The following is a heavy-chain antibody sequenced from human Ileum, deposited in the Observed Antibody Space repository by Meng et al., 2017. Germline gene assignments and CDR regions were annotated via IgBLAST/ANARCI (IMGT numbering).Heavy chain of an antibody. Sequence: QVQLQESGPGLVKPSQTLSLTCTVSGGSISSGGYYWSWVRQPPGKGLEWIGYIYYSGSTYYNPSLKSRAIMSVDTSKNHFSLKLSSVTAADTAVYYCARDRGGSYYFDYWGQGTLVTVSS. V-gene: IGHV4-30-4*01. J-gene: IGHJ4*02. D-gene: IGHD2-15*01. CDR1: GGSISSGGYY. CDR2: IYYSGST. CDR3: ARDRGGSYYFDY.